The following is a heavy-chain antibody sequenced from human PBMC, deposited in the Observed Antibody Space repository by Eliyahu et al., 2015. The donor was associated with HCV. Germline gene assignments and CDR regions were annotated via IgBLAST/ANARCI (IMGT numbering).Heavy chain of an antibody. V-gene: IGHV2-70*01. CDR1: GFSLSTSGMC. CDR3: ARGYCGGDWRDAFDI. J-gene: IGHJ3*02. D-gene: IGHD2-21*02. CDR2: IDWDDDK. Sequence: QVTLRESGPALVKPTQTLTLTCTFSGFSLSTSGMCVSWIRQPPGKALEWLALIDWDDDKYYSTSLKTRLTISKDTSKNQVVLTMTNMDPVDTATYYCARGYCGGDWRDAFDIWGQGTMVTVSS.